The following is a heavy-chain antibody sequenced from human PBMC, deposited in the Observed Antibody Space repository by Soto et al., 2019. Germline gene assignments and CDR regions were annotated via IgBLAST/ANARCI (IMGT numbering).Heavy chain of an antibody. CDR1: GFTLNSYS. CDR3: VRGRSDSLMDV. Sequence: PWGSLRLSCAGSGFTLNSYSMNWVRQAPGKGLEWVSYLSISRSTIYYADSVKGRFTISRDDAKNSLYLQMNSLRDDDTAVYFCVRGRSDSLMDVWGQGTTVTVSS. J-gene: IGHJ6*02. V-gene: IGHV3-48*02. CDR2: LSISRSTI.